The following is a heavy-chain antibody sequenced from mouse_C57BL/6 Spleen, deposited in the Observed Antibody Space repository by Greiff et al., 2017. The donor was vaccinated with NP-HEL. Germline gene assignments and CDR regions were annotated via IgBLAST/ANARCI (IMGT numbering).Heavy chain of an antibody. CDR3: ARGELGDFDY. Sequence: EVHLVESGGGLVKPGGSLKLSCAASGFTFSSYAMSWVRQTPEKRLEWVATLSAGGSYTYYPDNVKGRFTISRDTAKNNLYLQMSHLKSEDTAMYYCARGELGDFDYWGQGTTLTVSS. J-gene: IGHJ2*01. D-gene: IGHD4-1*01. CDR2: LSAGGSYT. V-gene: IGHV5-4*01. CDR1: GFTFSSYA.